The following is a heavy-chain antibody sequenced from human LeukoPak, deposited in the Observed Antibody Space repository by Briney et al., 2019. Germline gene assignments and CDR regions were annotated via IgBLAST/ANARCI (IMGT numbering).Heavy chain of an antibody. CDR2: ISGSGGST. CDR3: AKEVAAAGPADC. V-gene: IGHV3-23*01. J-gene: IGHJ4*02. CDR1: GFTFSSYA. Sequence: GGSLRLSCAASGFTFSSYAMSWVRQAPGKGLEWVSAISGSGGSTYYADSVKGRFTISRDNSKKTLYLQITSLRAEDTAVYYCAKEVAAAGPADCWGQGTLVTVSS. D-gene: IGHD6-13*01.